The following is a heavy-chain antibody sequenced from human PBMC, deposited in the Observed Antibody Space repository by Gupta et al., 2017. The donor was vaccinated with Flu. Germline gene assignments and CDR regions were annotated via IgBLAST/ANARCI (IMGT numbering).Heavy chain of an antibody. CDR3: ARDGSGRSFQI. V-gene: IGHV4-4*08. J-gene: IGHJ3*02. D-gene: IGHD6-19*01. CDR2: TYKSGTT. Sequence: SWIRQPPGEGLEWIGYTYKSGTTEYNPSLKSRVASSVDSFKNQFSLRVSFVTAADTAVYYCARDGSGRSFQIWGQGTMVTVSS.